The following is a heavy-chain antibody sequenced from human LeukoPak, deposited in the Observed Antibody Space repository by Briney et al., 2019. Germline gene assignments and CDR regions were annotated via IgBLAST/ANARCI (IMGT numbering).Heavy chain of an antibody. Sequence: SETLSLTCAVYGGSFSGYYWSWIRQPPGKGLEWIGYIYYSGSTNYNPSLKSRVTISVDTSKNQFSLKLSSVTAADTAVYYCARVSSGGNPWPYYYYYYGMDVWGQGTTVTVSS. CDR1: GGSFSGYY. V-gene: IGHV4-59*01. CDR2: IYYSGST. J-gene: IGHJ6*02. CDR3: ARVSSGGNPWPYYYYYYGMDV. D-gene: IGHD2-15*01.